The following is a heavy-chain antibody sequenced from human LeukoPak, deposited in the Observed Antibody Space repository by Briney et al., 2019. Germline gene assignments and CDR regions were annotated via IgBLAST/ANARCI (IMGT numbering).Heavy chain of an antibody. CDR3: ARDPMDV. V-gene: IGHV3-23*01. Sequence: GGSLRLSCAASGFTFSNYAMSWVRQAPGRGLEWFSAITGGSGSSTYYADSVKGRFTISRDNSKNTLYLQMNSLRAEDTAVYYCARDPMDVWGQGTTVTVSS. J-gene: IGHJ6*02. CDR2: ITGGSGSST. CDR1: GFTFSNYA.